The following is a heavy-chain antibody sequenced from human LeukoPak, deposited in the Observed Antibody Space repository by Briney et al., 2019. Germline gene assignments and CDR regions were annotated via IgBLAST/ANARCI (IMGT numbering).Heavy chain of an antibody. CDR2: FGTRSTSI. CDR3: AREVSEGFDF. D-gene: IGHD3-22*01. V-gene: IGHV3-21*01. Sequence: GGSLRLSCTASGFTFSGYSMNWIRQAPGKGLERVSSFGTRSTSIYHAGSVKGRFAISRDNAKNSLYLQMNSLRAEDTALYYCAREVSEGFDFWGQGTLVTVSS. J-gene: IGHJ4*02. CDR1: GFTFSGYS.